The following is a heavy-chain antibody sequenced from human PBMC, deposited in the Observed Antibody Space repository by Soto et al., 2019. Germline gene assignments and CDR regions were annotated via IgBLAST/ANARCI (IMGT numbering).Heavy chain of an antibody. CDR2: IYYSGST. V-gene: IGHV4-39*01. Sequence: SETLSLTCTVSGGSISSSSYYWGWIRQPPGKGLEWIGSIYYSGSTYYNPSLKSRVTISVDTSKNQFSLKLSSVTAADTAVYYCARHPLSDSGWSNYYYYGMDVWGQGTTVTVSS. D-gene: IGHD6-19*01. CDR1: GGSISSSSYY. CDR3: ARHPLSDSGWSNYYYYGMDV. J-gene: IGHJ6*02.